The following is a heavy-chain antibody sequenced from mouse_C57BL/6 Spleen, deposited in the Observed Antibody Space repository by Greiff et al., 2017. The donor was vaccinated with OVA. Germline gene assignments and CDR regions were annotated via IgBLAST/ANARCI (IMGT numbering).Heavy chain of an antibody. V-gene: IGHV1-26*01. CDR1: GYTFTDYY. D-gene: IGHD2-2*01. Sequence: EVQLQQSGPELVKPGASVKISCKASGYTFTDYYMNWVKQSHGKSLEWIGDINPNNGGTSYNQKFKGKATLTVDKSSSTAYMELRSLTSEDSAVYYCVGYDDGAWFAYWGQGTLVTVSA. J-gene: IGHJ3*01. CDR3: VGYDDGAWFAY. CDR2: INPNNGGT.